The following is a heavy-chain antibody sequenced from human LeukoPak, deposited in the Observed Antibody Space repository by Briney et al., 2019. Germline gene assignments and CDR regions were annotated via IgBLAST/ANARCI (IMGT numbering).Heavy chain of an antibody. Sequence: SSETLSLTCAVYGGSFSGYYWSWIRQPPGKGLEWIGEINHSGSTNYNPSLKSRVTISVDTSKNQFSLKLSSVTAADTAVYYCASLSGSRGRIFDYWGQGTLVTVSS. V-gene: IGHV4-34*01. CDR2: INHSGST. J-gene: IGHJ4*02. D-gene: IGHD1-26*01. CDR1: GGSFSGYY. CDR3: ASLSGSRGRIFDY.